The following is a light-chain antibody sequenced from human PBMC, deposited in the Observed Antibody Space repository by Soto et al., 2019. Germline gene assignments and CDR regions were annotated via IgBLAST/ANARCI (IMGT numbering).Light chain of an antibody. CDR3: CSYAGSITPNWV. CDR1: SSDVGSYNL. Sequence: QSALTQPASVSGSPGQSITISCTGISSDVGSYNLVSWYQQHPGKAPKLIIYEDSKRPSGVSNRFSGSKSGNTASLTISGLQSEDEADYYCCSYAGSITPNWVCGGWTKLTVL. J-gene: IGLJ3*02. V-gene: IGLV2-23*01. CDR2: EDS.